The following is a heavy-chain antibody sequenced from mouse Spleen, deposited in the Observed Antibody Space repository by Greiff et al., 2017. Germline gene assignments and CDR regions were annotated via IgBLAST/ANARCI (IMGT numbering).Heavy chain of an antibody. CDR1: GYSITSGYY. V-gene: IGHV3-6*01. Sequence: EVQLVESGPGLVKPSQSLSLTCSVTGYSITSGYYWNWIRQFPGNKLEWMGYISYDGSNNYNPSLKNRISITRDTSKNQFFLKLNSVTTEDTATYYCARGKRYWYFDVWGAGTTVTVSS. CDR2: ISYDGSN. CDR3: ARGKRYWYFDV. J-gene: IGHJ1*01.